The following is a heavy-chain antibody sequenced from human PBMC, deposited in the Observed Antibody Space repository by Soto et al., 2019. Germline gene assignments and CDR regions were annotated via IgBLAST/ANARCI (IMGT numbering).Heavy chain of an antibody. Sequence: GGSLRLSCAASGFTFSNYWMSWVRQAPGKGLEWVTNINQDANEKYYVDSVKGRFTISRDNAKNSLSLQMDNLRAEDTAVYFCARLSNFGVIAIRDPFDYWGQGSLVTVSS. D-gene: IGHD3-3*01. CDR2: INQDANEK. CDR1: GFTFSNYW. J-gene: IGHJ4*02. V-gene: IGHV3-7*01. CDR3: ARLSNFGVIAIRDPFDY.